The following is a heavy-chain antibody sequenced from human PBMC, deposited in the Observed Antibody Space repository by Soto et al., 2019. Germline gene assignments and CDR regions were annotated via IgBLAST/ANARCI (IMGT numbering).Heavy chain of an antibody. D-gene: IGHD2-2*02. V-gene: IGHV3-33*01. Sequence: QVQLVESGVGVVQPGRSLRLSCAASGFTFSSNVMHWVRQAPGKGLEWVAVIWYDGSNQYYADSVKGRFTISRDNSKNASEVEMNSQTSDDTAADYSARVRYCSSATCYKFYCWVQGTLDTVSS. J-gene: IGHJ4*02. CDR2: IWYDGSNQ. CDR1: GFTFSSNV. CDR3: ARVRYCSSATCYKFYC.